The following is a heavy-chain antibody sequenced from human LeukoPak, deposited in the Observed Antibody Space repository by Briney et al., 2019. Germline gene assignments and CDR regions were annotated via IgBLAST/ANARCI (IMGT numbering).Heavy chain of an antibody. CDR2: IYYSGST. CDR3: ARGIPRFLAVAGTFDY. Sequence: PSETLSLTCTVSGGSISSSSYYWGWIRQPPGKGLERIGSIYYSGSTYYNPSLKSRVTISVDTSKNQFSLKLSSVTAADTAVYYCARGIPRFLAVAGTFDYWGQGTLVTVSS. V-gene: IGHV4-39*07. CDR1: GGSISSSSYY. D-gene: IGHD6-19*01. J-gene: IGHJ4*02.